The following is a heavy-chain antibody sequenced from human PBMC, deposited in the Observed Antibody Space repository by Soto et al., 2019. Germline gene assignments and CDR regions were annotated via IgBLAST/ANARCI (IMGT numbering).Heavy chain of an antibody. CDR2: IIPIFGTA. CDR1: GGTFSSYA. J-gene: IGHJ3*02. D-gene: IGHD2-15*01. Sequence: ASVKVSCKASGGTFSSYAISWVRQAPGQGLEWMGGIIPIFGTANYAQKFQGRVTITADESTSTAYMELSSLRSEDTAVYYCARGLHTTDAFDIWGQGTMVTVSS. V-gene: IGHV1-69*13. CDR3: ARGLHTTDAFDI.